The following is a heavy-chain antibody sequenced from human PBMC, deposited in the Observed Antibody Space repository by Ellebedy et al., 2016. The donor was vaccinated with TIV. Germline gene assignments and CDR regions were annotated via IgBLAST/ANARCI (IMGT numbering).Heavy chain of an antibody. D-gene: IGHD3-22*01. CDR2: IIPIFGTA. Sequence: SVKVSCXASGGTFSSYAISWVRQAPGQGLEWMGGIIPIFGTANYAQKFQGRVTITADKSTSTAYMELSSLRSEDTAVYYCATDPFYDSSGSAHDYWGQGTLVTVSS. CDR1: GGTFSSYA. J-gene: IGHJ4*02. CDR3: ATDPFYDSSGSAHDY. V-gene: IGHV1-69*06.